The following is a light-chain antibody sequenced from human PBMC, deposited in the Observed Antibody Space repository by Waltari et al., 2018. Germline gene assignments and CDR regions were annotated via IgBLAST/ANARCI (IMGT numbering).Light chain of an antibody. CDR2: DVI. CDR1: SSDIGGYHY. V-gene: IGLV2-14*03. CDR3: TSYESGGTWV. J-gene: IGLJ3*02. Sequence: QSALTQPASVSGSPGQSITNSCTGTSSDIGGYHYVSWYQQHPGKAPKVMIYDVIKRPSGVSNRFSGSKSGNTASLTISGLQADDEADYYCTSYESGGTWVFGGGTKVTV.